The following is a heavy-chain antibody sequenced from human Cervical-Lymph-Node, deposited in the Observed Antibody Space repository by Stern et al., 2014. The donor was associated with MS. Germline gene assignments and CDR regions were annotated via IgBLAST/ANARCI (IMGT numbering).Heavy chain of an antibody. CDR2: LSGSGDSI. V-gene: IGHV3-23*04. Sequence: EVQLVESGGGLVQPGGSLRLSCAASGFTFSNYAMSWVRQAPGKGLEWVSALSGSGDSIYYADSVKGRFTISRDNSKNTLYLQMNSLRAEDTAVYYCAKDAVVASYYSRPNYFDYWGQGTLVTVSS. CDR1: GFTFSNYA. J-gene: IGHJ4*02. D-gene: IGHD3-10*01. CDR3: AKDAVVASYYSRPNYFDY.